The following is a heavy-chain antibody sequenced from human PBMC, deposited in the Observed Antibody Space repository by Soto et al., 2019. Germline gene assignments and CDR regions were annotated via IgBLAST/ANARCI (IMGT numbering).Heavy chain of an antibody. CDR3: AKGRGGSGSLTPRVDV. CDR2: ISGGGDTT. V-gene: IGHV3-23*01. Sequence: EVQLLESGGGLVQPGGSLRLSCAASGFTFNNYAMTWVRQAPGKGLEWVSAISGGGDTTSYADSVKGRFTVSRDGSKNPVNLQMSSLRAEDTALYYCAKGRGGSGSLTPRVDVWGQGTLVTVSS. J-gene: IGHJ4*02. CDR1: GFTFNNYA. D-gene: IGHD3-10*01.